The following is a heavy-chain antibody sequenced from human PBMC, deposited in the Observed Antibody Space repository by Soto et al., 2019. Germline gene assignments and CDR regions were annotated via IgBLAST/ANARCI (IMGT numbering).Heavy chain of an antibody. V-gene: IGHV3-23*01. J-gene: IGHJ4*02. D-gene: IGHD1-26*01. CDR2: ISGSGGST. CDR3: VKDREKAVGATGYFDY. CDR1: GFTFSSYA. Sequence: EVQLLESGGGLVQPGGSLRLSCAASGFTFSSYAMSWVRQAPGKGLEWVSAISGSGGSTYYADSVKGRFTISRDNSKNTLYLQMNSLRAEDTAVYYCVKDREKAVGATGYFDYWGQGTLVTVSS.